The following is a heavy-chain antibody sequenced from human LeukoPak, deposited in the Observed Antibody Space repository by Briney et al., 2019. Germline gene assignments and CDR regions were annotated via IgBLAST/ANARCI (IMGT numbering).Heavy chain of an antibody. D-gene: IGHD3-16*01. V-gene: IGHV3-23*01. J-gene: IGHJ6*03. CDR1: GFIFSSYA. CDR3: AKGGGAAHYYMDV. Sequence: GGSLRLSCAASGFIFSSYAMSWVRQAPGKGLEWVSTISGSGGSTYYADSVRGRFTISRDNSKNTLYLQMNSLRAEDTAVYYCAKGGGAAHYYMDVWGKGTTVTVSS. CDR2: ISGSGGST.